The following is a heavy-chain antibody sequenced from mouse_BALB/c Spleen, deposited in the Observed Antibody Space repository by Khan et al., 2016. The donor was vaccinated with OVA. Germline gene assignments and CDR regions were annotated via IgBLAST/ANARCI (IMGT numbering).Heavy chain of an antibody. CDR2: INPSSGYT. CDR1: GFNIKDTY. D-gene: IGHD3-1*01. J-gene: IGHJ2*01. V-gene: IGHV14-3*02. Sequence: VQLQQSGAELVKPGASVKLSCTASGFNIKDTYMHWVKQRPEQGLEWIGYINPSSGYTKYNQKFKDKATLTADKSSSPAYMQLSSLTSADSAVYYCTRKSTRAAYWGQGTTLTVSS. CDR3: TRKSTRAAY.